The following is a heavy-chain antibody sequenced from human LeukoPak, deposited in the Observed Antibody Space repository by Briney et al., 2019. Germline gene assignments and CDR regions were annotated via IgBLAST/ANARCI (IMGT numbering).Heavy chain of an antibody. D-gene: IGHD6-19*01. Sequence: GGSLRLSCAASGFTFSAYWMHWVRQAPGKGLVWVSRIDGDGSSTNYADSVKGRFTISRDNAKNTLYLHMNSLRAEDTAVYYCARDGSDWSFDYWGQGTLVTVSP. CDR1: GFTFSAYW. CDR3: ARDGSDWSFDY. V-gene: IGHV3-74*01. CDR2: IDGDGSST. J-gene: IGHJ4*02.